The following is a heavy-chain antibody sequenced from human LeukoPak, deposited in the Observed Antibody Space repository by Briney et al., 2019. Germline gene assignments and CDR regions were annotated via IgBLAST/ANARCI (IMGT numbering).Heavy chain of an antibody. CDR1: GFTFSSYW. V-gene: IGHV3-7*03. J-gene: IGHJ6*04. Sequence: GGSLRLSCAASGFTFSSYWMSWVRQAPGKGLEWVANIKQDGSEKYYVDSVKGRSTISRDNAKNSLYLQMNSLRAEDTAVYYCARVPGSSWTSGCYYGMDVWGKGTTVTVSS. D-gene: IGHD6-13*01. CDR3: ARVPGSSWTSGCYYGMDV. CDR2: IKQDGSEK.